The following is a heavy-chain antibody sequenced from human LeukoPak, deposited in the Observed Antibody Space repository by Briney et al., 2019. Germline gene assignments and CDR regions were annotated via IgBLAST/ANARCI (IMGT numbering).Heavy chain of an antibody. J-gene: IGHJ4*02. CDR2: IYYSGST. D-gene: IGHD3-16*02. CDR1: GGSISSGDYY. Sequence: PSQTLSLTCTVSGGSISSGDYYWSWIRQTPGKGLEWMGYIYYSGSTYYNPSLKSRVTISVDTSKNQFSLKLSSVTAADTAVYYCARLMITFGGVIAPFDYWGQGTLVTVSS. CDR3: ARLMITFGGVIAPFDY. V-gene: IGHV4-30-4*08.